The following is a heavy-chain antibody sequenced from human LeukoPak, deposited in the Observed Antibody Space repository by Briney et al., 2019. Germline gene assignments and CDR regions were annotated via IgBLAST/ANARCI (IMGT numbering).Heavy chain of an antibody. J-gene: IGHJ4*02. Sequence: SETLSFTGTVPGGSISSHYWSWIRQPPGKGLEWVGYMYDSVRTRDNPSLKSRVTLSADTSKNQFSLRRSSVTAAATAVYYCATIKRGNIYGYFDFWGQGILVTVSS. D-gene: IGHD5-18*01. CDR2: MYDSVRT. CDR3: ATIKRGNIYGYFDF. CDR1: GGSISSHY. V-gene: IGHV4-59*11.